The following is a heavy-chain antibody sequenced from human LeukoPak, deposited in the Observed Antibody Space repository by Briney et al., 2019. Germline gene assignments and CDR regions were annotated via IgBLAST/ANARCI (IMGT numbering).Heavy chain of an antibody. D-gene: IGHD5-18*01. CDR1: GGSISSYY. Sequence: PSETLSLTCTVSGGSISSYYWSWIRQPPGMGLEWIGYIYYSGSTNYNPSLKSRVTISVDTSKNQFSLKLSSVTAADTAVYYCARVGRGYSSLYYYYYMDVWGKGTTVTISS. CDR2: IYYSGST. V-gene: IGHV4-59*01. CDR3: ARVGRGYSSLYYYYYMDV. J-gene: IGHJ6*03.